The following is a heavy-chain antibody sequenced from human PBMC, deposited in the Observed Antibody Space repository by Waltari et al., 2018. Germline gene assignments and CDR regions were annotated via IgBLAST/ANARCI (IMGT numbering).Heavy chain of an antibody. CDR2: IYPGDSDT. CDR1: GYSFTSYW. Sequence: EVQLVQSGAEVKKPGESLKISCKGSGYSFTSYWIGWVRQMPGKGLEWMGVIYPGDSDTRYSPSFQCQVTISADKSISTAYLQWSSRKASDTAMYYCARHSVWGSYRERNWFDPWGQGTLVTVSS. V-gene: IGHV5-51*01. J-gene: IGHJ5*02. CDR3: ARHSVWGSYRERNWFDP. D-gene: IGHD3-16*02.